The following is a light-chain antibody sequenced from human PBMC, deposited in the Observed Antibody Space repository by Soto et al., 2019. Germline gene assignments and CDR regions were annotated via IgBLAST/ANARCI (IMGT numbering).Light chain of an antibody. CDR2: DAS. J-gene: IGKJ1*01. CDR3: QQYKSYAPT. Sequence: DIQMTQSPSTLSASVGDRVTITCRASQSISYWLAWYQQKPGKAPKLLIYDASGLESGVPSRFSGSGSGTEFALTIRSLHPDDFTTYYCQQYKSYAPTFGQGTEVEI. V-gene: IGKV1-5*01. CDR1: QSISYW.